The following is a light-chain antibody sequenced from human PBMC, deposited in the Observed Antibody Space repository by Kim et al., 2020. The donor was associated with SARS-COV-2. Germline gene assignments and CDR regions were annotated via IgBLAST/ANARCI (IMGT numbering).Light chain of an antibody. V-gene: IGKV1-16*01. CDR2: GAT. CDR1: QDIKHS. Sequence: SASVGDRVTITCRASQDIKHSLAWFQQKAGKAPKSLIYGATNLGSGVPSRFSGTRSGADFTLTIYNVQPEDSATYYCQHYSAYPRTFCRGTKLEI. CDR3: QHYSAYPRT. J-gene: IGKJ2*01.